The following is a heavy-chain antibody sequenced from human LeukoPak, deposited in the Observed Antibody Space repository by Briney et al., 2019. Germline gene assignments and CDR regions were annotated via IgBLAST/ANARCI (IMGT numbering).Heavy chain of an antibody. J-gene: IGHJ3*02. D-gene: IGHD6-19*01. Sequence: GGPLRLSCAALGFTFSDYAMYWVRQSPGRGLEWVALIRDDGSDTYHADSVKGRFTISRDNSKNTVFLRMNSLRGEDSAIYYCAKSDGHGTGYGFHIWGQGTMVTVSS. CDR1: GFTFSDYA. CDR3: AKSDGHGTGYGFHI. V-gene: IGHV3-30*02. CDR2: IRDDGSDT.